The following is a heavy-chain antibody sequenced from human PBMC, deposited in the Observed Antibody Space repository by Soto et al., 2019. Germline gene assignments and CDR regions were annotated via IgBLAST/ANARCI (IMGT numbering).Heavy chain of an antibody. D-gene: IGHD5-12*01. CDR3: ARSGSEVDV. Sequence: EVQLVESGGGLVQPGGSLRLSCAASGFTFSSYWMTWVRQAPGKGLEWVANIKEDGSEKNYVDSVKGRFTISRDNAKNSLYLQMNSRRDEDTAVYYCARSGSEVDVWGQGTTVTVSS. V-gene: IGHV3-7*01. CDR1: GFTFSSYW. J-gene: IGHJ6*02. CDR2: IKEDGSEK.